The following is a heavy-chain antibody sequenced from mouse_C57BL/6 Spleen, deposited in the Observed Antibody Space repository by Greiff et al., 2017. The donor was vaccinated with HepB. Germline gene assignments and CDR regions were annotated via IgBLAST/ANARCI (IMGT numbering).Heavy chain of an antibody. CDR3: ARWVDGSSYWYFDV. CDR2: IDPSDSYT. D-gene: IGHD1-1*01. CDR1: GYTFTSYW. Sequence: VQLQQPGAELVMPGASVKLSCKASGYTFTSYWMHWVKQRPGQGLEWIGEIDPSDSYTNYNQKFKGKSTLTVDKSSSTAYMQLSSLTSEDSAVYYCARWVDGSSYWYFDVWGTGTTVTVSS. V-gene: IGHV1-69*01. J-gene: IGHJ1*03.